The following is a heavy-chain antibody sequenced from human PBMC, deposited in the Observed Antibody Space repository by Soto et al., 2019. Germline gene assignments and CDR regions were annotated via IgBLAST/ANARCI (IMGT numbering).Heavy chain of an antibody. J-gene: IGHJ4*02. V-gene: IGHV4-59*02. CDR3: ARGVGSSPPQY. Sequence: LSLTCTISGGSVSVYYWSWIRQSTGQGLEWIGYIYASGSPYYNPSLRSRVTISADTSKNQISLKLTSPTAADTAVYYCARGVGSSPPQYWGRGXLVTVSS. D-gene: IGHD1-26*01. CDR2: IYASGSP. CDR1: GGSVSVYY.